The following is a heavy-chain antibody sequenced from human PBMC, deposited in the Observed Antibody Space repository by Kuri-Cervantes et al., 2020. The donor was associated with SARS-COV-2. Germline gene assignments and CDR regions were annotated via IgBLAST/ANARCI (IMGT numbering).Heavy chain of an antibody. CDR2: ISSNGDST. J-gene: IGHJ4*02. CDR1: GFTFSNYA. CDR3: ARVSRSGYLDY. Sequence: LSLTCAASGFTFSNYAMYWVRQAPGKGLEYVSAISSNGDSTYYADSVKGRFTMSRDNSKNTLYLQMGSLRAENMAVYYCARVSRSGYLDYWGQGTLVTVSS. V-gene: IGHV3-64*02. D-gene: IGHD3-3*01.